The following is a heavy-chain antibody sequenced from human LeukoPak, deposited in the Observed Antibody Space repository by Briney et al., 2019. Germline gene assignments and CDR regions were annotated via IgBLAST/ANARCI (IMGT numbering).Heavy chain of an antibody. J-gene: IGHJ1*01. V-gene: IGHV3-11*06. D-gene: IGHD2-15*01. Sequence: GGSLRLSCAASGFTFSDYYMSWIRQAPGKGLEWVSFISSSSSYTMSAGSVKGRFTISRDNSKNTLYLQMNSLRAEDTAVYYCASDSYSPEYFQHWGQGTLVTVSS. CDR3: ASDSYSPEYFQH. CDR1: GFTFSDYY. CDR2: ISSSSSYT.